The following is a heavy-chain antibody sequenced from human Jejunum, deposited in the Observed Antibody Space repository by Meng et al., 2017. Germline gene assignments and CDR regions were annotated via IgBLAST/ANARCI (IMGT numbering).Heavy chain of an antibody. V-gene: IGHV3-74*01. CDR2: INTGGSTT. CDR3: SRSYGSEKILDY. D-gene: IGHD3-10*01. CDR1: GFTFSTYW. J-gene: IGHJ4*02. Sequence: GESLKISCAASGFTFSTYWMHWVRQGPGKGLVWVSHINTGGSTTTYADSVKGRFTISRDNAKNTLYLQMNNLRVEDTAVYFCSRSYGSEKILDYWGQGTQVTVSS.